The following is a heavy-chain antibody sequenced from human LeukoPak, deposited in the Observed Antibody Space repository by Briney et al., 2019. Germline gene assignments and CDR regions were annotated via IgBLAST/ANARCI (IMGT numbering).Heavy chain of an antibody. V-gene: IGHV4-39*07. Sequence: PSETLSLTCTVSGGSISSSSYYWGWIRQPPGKGLEWIGSIYYSGSTYYNPSLKSRVTISVDTSKNQFSLKLSSVTAADTAVCYCARTYYTAMGGYYSDYWGQGTLVTVSS. CDR1: GGSISSSSYY. D-gene: IGHD5-18*01. CDR3: ARTYYTAMGGYYSDY. J-gene: IGHJ4*02. CDR2: IYYSGST.